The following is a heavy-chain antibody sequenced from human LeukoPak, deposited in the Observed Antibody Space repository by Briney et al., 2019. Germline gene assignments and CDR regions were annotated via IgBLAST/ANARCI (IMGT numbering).Heavy chain of an antibody. V-gene: IGHV3-23*01. Sequence: QPGGSLRLSCAASGFTFSNYAMSWVPQAPGKGQEWVSGITGSCGSTFYADSVKGRFTISRDNSKNTLYLQMNSLRAEDTAVYYCAKLDCSGSSCYQFDCWGQGTLVTVSS. CDR3: AKLDCSGSSCYQFDC. D-gene: IGHD2-15*01. CDR1: GFTFSNYA. CDR2: ITGSCGST. J-gene: IGHJ4*02.